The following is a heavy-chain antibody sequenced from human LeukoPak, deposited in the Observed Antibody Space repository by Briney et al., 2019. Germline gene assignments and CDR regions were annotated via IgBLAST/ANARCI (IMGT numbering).Heavy chain of an antibody. CDR1: GFTFSSYW. V-gene: IGHV3-7*01. CDR2: IRQDGGDK. D-gene: IGHD3-22*01. J-gene: IGHJ4*02. Sequence: GGSLRLSCAASGFTFSSYWMSWVRQAPGKGLEWVANIRQDGGDKYYVDSVEGRFTISRDNAKNSLYLQMNSLRAEDTAVYFCARFTYSYDSSGYRTKPFDSWGQGTLVTVSS. CDR3: ARFTYSYDSSGYRTKPFDS.